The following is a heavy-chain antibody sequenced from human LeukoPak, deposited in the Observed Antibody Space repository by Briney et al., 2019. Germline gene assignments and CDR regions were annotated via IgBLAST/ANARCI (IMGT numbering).Heavy chain of an antibody. J-gene: IGHJ5*02. Sequence: SETLSLTCTVSGGSISSYYWSWIRQPPGKGLEWIGYIYYSGSTNYNPSLKSRVTISVDTSKNQFSLKLSSVTAADTAVYYCARVYCSSTSCYKSYNWFDPWGQGTLVTVSS. D-gene: IGHD2-2*02. CDR2: IYYSGST. CDR1: GGSISSYY. V-gene: IGHV4-59*08. CDR3: ARVYCSSTSCYKSYNWFDP.